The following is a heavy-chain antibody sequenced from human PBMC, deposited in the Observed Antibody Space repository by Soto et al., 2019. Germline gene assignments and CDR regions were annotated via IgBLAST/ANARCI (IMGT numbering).Heavy chain of an antibody. Sequence: QVQLVQSGAEVKKPGSSVKVSCKASGGTFSSYAISWVRQAPGQGLEWMGGIIPIFGTANYAQKFQGRVTITADESTSTAYMELSSLRSEDTAVYYCARQRRVYGGNSGAFDIWGQGTMVTVSS. CDR1: GGTFSSYA. CDR2: IIPIFGTA. J-gene: IGHJ3*02. V-gene: IGHV1-69*01. CDR3: ARQRRVYGGNSGAFDI. D-gene: IGHD4-17*01.